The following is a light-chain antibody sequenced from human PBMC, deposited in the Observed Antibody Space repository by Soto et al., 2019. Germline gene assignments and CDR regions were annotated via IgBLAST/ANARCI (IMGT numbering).Light chain of an antibody. CDR1: QSISTY. CDR3: QQYGNSPQT. J-gene: IGKJ1*01. Sequence: EVVLTQSPATLSLSPGERATLSCTASQSISTYLTWYQHKPGQAPRLLIYDASRRAPGIPARFSGSGSGTDFTLTISSLEPEDFAVYYCQQYGNSPQTFGQVTKVEIK. CDR2: DAS. V-gene: IGKV3-11*01.